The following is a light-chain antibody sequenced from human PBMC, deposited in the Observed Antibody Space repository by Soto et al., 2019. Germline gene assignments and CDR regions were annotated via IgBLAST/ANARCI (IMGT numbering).Light chain of an antibody. CDR1: QSVTSSQ. V-gene: IGKV3-20*01. J-gene: IGKJ2*01. CDR2: GAS. CDR3: LLYYSPLRYT. Sequence: EIVLTQTPGTLSLSPGERATLSCRASQSVTSSQFAWYQQNPGQAPRLLIYGASTRATVIPDRFSGSGSDTDFALTIRRLDPEDFAIYYCLLYYSPLRYTFGPGTKVQIK.